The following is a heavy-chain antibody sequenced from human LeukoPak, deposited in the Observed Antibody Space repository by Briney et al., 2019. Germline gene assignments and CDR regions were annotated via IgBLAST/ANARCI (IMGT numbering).Heavy chain of an antibody. V-gene: IGHV3-53*01. Sequence: GGSLRLSCAASGFTFDDYGMSWVRQAPGKGLEWVSVIYSGGSTYYADSVKGRFTISRDTSKNTLYLQMNSLRAEDTAVYYCARGYSSGWFYFDHWGQGTLVTVSS. J-gene: IGHJ4*02. CDR2: IYSGGST. CDR1: GFTFDDYG. D-gene: IGHD6-19*01. CDR3: ARGYSSGWFYFDH.